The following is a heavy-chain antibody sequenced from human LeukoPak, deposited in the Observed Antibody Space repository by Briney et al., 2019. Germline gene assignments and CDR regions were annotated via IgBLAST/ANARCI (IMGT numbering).Heavy chain of an antibody. CDR1: GFTFDDYA. CDR3: AKDAMDYYYYGMDV. CDR2: ISGDGGST. D-gene: IGHD5-18*01. V-gene: IGHV3-43*02. Sequence: GGSLRLSCAASGFTFDDYAMHWVRPAPGKGLEWVSLISGDGGSTYYADSVKGRFTISRDNSKNSLYLQMNSLRTEDTALYYCAKDAMDYYYYGMDVWGQGTTVTVSS. J-gene: IGHJ6*02.